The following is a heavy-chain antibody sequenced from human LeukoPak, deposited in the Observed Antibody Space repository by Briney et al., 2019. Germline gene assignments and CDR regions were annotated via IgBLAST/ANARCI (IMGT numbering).Heavy chain of an antibody. V-gene: IGHV3-48*04. CDR1: RFTFSSYS. CDR2: ISSSSSTI. J-gene: IGHJ4*02. Sequence: GGSLRLSCAASRFTFSSYSMNWVRQAPGKGLEWVSYISSSSSTIYYADSVKGRFTISRDNAKNSLYLQMNSLRAEDTAVYYCARPFHPPYQLLATTFDYWGQGTLVTVSS. D-gene: IGHD2-2*01. CDR3: ARPFHPPYQLLATTFDY.